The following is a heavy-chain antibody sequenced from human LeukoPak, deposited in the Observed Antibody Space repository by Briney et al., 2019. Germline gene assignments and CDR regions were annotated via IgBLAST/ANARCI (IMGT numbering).Heavy chain of an antibody. Sequence: SETLSLTCTVSVDSISSYYWSWIRQPPGKGLELIGYIHYSDSTNYNPSLKRRVTISLDTYTNQFSLTLNSVTAADTPGSYFARAPNHGRSWYFWFDAWGQGTLVTVSS. J-gene: IGHJ5*02. CDR3: ARAPNHGRSWYFWFDA. D-gene: IGHD6-13*01. CDR2: IHYSDST. CDR1: VDSISSYY. V-gene: IGHV4-59*08.